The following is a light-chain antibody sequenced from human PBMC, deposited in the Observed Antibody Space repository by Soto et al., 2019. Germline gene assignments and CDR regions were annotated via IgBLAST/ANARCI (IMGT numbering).Light chain of an antibody. Sequence: ELVCTEPACRPSLSQEGRATLSCRASQSVSSSFLAWYQQKPGQAPRLLIYGASSRATGIPDRFSGSGSGTDFTLTINRLEAEDFAVYYWQPYGTALPLTSSGRTKVDI. CDR1: QSVSSSF. J-gene: IGKJ4*01. V-gene: IGKV3-20*01. CDR3: QPYGTALPLT. CDR2: GAS.